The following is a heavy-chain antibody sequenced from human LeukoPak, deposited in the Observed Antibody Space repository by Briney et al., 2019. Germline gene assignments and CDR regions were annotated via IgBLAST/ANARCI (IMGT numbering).Heavy chain of an antibody. CDR3: AVNDAFDI. V-gene: IGHV3-21*01. J-gene: IGHJ3*02. CDR1: GFSVSSNY. CDR2: ISSGSSYI. Sequence: KTGGSLRLSCAASGFSVSSNYMSWVRQAPGKGLEWVSSISSGSSYIYYADSVKGRFTISRDNAKNSLYLQMNSLRAEDTAVYYCAVNDAFDIWGQGTMVTVSS.